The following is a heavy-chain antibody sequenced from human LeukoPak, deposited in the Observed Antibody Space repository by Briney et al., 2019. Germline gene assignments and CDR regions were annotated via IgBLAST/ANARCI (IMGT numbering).Heavy chain of an antibody. CDR2: INPSGGST. J-gene: IGHJ4*02. V-gene: IGHV1-46*01. Sequence: GASVKVSCKTSGYSFTNYGITWVRQAPGQGLEWMGIINPSGGSTSYAQKFQGRVTMTRDTSTSTVYMELSSLRSEDTAVYYCARDLGYYDILTGYTASYYFDYWGQGTLVTVSS. CDR1: GYSFTNYG. D-gene: IGHD3-9*01. CDR3: ARDLGYYDILTGYTASYYFDY.